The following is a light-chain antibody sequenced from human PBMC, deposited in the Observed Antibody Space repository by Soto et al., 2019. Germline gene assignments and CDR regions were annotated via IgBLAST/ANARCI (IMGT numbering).Light chain of an antibody. CDR1: SGDVGAYNY. CDR2: DVS. Sequence: QSALTQPASVSGFPGQSITISCTGTSGDVGAYNYVSWYQQHPGKAPKLMIYDVSNRPSGVSNRFSGSKSGNTASLTISGLQAEDEADYYCSSFTSSTTLIFGGGTKLTVL. V-gene: IGLV2-14*03. J-gene: IGLJ2*01. CDR3: SSFTSSTTLI.